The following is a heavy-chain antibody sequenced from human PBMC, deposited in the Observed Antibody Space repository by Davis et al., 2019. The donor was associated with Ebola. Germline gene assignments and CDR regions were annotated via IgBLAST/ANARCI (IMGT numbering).Heavy chain of an antibody. D-gene: IGHD3-10*01. Sequence: PGGSLRLCCTASGFTFSSYSMTWVRQTPGKGLEWVSVIGYGGADIQYADFAKGRFTISRDNSKNTLYLQMNSLRAEDTAVYYCVGGSGSYYSYGMDVWGQGTTVTVSS. CDR1: GFTFSSYS. V-gene: IGHV3-23*01. CDR2: IGYGGADI. CDR3: VGGSGSYYSYGMDV. J-gene: IGHJ6*02.